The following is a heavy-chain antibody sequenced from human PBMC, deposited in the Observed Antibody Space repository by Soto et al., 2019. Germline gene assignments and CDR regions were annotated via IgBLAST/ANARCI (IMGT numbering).Heavy chain of an antibody. Sequence: QVKLVQSGAEVKKPGASVKVSCKASGYTFTIYGISWVRQAPGQGLEWMGWISAYNGNTNYAQKLQGRLTLTTDTPTTKAYMELRSLRSDDPAVYYCAREYSASPYYYGMDVWGQGTPVTVSS. D-gene: IGHD5-12*01. CDR2: ISAYNGNT. CDR1: GYTFTIYG. V-gene: IGHV1-18*01. CDR3: AREYSASPYYYGMDV. J-gene: IGHJ6*02.